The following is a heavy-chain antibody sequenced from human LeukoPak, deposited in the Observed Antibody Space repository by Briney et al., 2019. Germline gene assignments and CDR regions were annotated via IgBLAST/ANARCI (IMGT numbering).Heavy chain of an antibody. J-gene: IGHJ6*02. CDR1: GGSISSYY. CDR2: IHYSGST. V-gene: IGHV4-59*01. Sequence: SETLSLTCTVSGGSISSYYCSWIRQPPGKGLEWIGYIHYSGSTNYNPSLKSRVTISIDTSKNQFSLNLNSVTAADTAVYYCARAPYYYYGMDVWGQGTTVTVSS. CDR3: ARAPYYYYGMDV.